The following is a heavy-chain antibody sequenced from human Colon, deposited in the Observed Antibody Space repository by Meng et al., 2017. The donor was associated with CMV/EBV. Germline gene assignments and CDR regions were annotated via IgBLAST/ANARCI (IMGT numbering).Heavy chain of an antibody. Sequence: ASVKVSCKASGYTFTSYDINWVRQATGQGLEWMGWMNPNSGNTGYAQKFQGRVTITRNTSISTAYMELSSLRSEDTAVYYCATDTLARGVIEHFYGMDVWGQGTTVTVSS. J-gene: IGHJ6*02. CDR3: ATDTLARGVIEHFYGMDV. CDR1: GYTFTSYD. V-gene: IGHV1-8*03. D-gene: IGHD3-10*01. CDR2: MNPNSGNT.